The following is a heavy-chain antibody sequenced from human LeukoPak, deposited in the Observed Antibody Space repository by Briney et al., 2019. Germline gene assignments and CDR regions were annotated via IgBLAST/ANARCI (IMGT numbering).Heavy chain of an antibody. CDR2: IRYSESA. D-gene: IGHD3-22*01. J-gene: IGHJ4*02. CDR1: GDSFSSTNYY. Sequence: SETLSLTCTVSGDSFSSTNYYWGWLRQPPGRGLEWIASIRYSESAYYSPSLKSRATISVDTSKNQFSLRLRSLTATDTAVYYCATQDSSHYWGQGTLVTVSS. V-gene: IGHV4-39*01. CDR3: ATQDSSHY.